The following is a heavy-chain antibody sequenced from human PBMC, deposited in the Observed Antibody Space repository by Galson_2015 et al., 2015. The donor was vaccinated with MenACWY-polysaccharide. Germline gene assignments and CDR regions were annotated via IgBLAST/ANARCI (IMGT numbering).Heavy chain of an antibody. CDR1: GFTFSSYW. V-gene: IGHV3-74*01. J-gene: IGHJ6*02. Sequence: SLRLSCAASGFTFSSYWMHWVRQAPGKGLVWVSRINSDGSTTSYADSVKGRFTIYRDNARNTLYLQMNSLRAEDTAVYYCARSFVSSGNNYGYYYYGMDVWVQGTTVTVSS. CDR2: INSDGSTT. CDR3: ARSFVSSGNNYGYYYYGMDV. D-gene: IGHD5-18*01.